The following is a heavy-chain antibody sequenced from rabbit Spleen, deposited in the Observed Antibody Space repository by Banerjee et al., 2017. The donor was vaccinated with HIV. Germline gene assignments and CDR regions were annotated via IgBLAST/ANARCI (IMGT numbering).Heavy chain of an antibody. J-gene: IGHJ4*01. V-gene: IGHV1S45*01. CDR1: GFTISGYD. Sequence: QEQLEESGGRLVQPGGSLTLSCKAFGFTISGYDMCWVRQATGKGLEWIGTIWTGSTSITWYANWVLGRFTISKTSSTTVTLQMTSLTDADTATYFCARDLVAVIGWNFNLWGPGTLVTVS. CDR2: IWTGSTSIT. CDR3: ARDLVAVIGWNFNL. D-gene: IGHD1-1*01.